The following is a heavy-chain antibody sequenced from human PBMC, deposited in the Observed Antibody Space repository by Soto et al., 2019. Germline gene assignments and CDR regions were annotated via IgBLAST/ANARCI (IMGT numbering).Heavy chain of an antibody. J-gene: IGHJ4*02. CDR3: VRDRGWSQYDY. CDR2: MYSDATST. D-gene: IGHD2-15*01. V-gene: IGHV3-74*03. Sequence: EVQLVESGGGLVQPGGSLRLSCAASGFTFSSSWMHWVRQAPGKGLVWVSRMYSDATSTKYADSVKGRFTISRDNTKNTLYLQMNGLRAEDTAVYYCVRDRGWSQYDYWGQGTLVTVSS. CDR1: GFTFSSSW.